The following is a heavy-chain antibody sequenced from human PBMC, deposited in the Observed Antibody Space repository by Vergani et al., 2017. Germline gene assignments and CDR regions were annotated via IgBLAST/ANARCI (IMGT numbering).Heavy chain of an antibody. Sequence: QVQLVQSGAEVKKPGSSVRVSCKASGGTLSSFAISWVRQAPGQGLEWMGGIIPIFGPANYAQKFQGRVTITADASTSTAYMELSSLRSEDTAVYFWAREVHDISGYHLSWFDPWGQGTLVTVSS. D-gene: IGHD3-22*01. CDR1: GGTLSSFA. V-gene: IGHV1-69*01. J-gene: IGHJ5*02. CDR2: IIPIFGPA. CDR3: AREVHDISGYHLSWFDP.